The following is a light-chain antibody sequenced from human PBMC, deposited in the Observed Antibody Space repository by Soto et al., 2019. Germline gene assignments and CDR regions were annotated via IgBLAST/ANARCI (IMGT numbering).Light chain of an antibody. CDR2: DAC. Sequence: DIQMTQSPSSLSASVEDRVTITCQASQGIGDHLNWYQQRPGKAPKLLIYDACTLETEVPSRFSGSGSGTDFTFTISRLQPENFAVYYCQQFDSLPLTFGGGTRVEIK. J-gene: IGKJ4*01. CDR3: QQFDSLPLT. CDR1: QGIGDH. V-gene: IGKV1-33*01.